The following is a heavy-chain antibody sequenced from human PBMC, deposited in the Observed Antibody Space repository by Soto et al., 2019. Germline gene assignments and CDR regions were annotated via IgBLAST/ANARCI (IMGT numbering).Heavy chain of an antibody. CDR1: GFTFSSYG. CDR2: IWYDGSNK. CDR3: ARDRRFGYFDY. V-gene: IGHV3-33*01. J-gene: IGHJ4*02. D-gene: IGHD3-22*01. Sequence: PGGSLRLSCAASGFTFSSYGMHWVRQAPGKGLEWVAVIWYDGSNKYYADSVKGRFTISRDNSKNTLYLQMNSLRAEDTAVYYCARDRRFGYFDYWGQGTLVTVSS.